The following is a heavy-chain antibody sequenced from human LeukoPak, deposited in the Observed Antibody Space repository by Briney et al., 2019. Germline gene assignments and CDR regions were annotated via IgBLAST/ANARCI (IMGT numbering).Heavy chain of an antibody. V-gene: IGHV4-34*01. CDR3: ARGQRSRGRYYDSSGYHHYYFDY. Sequence: SETLSLTCAVYGESFSGYYWTWIRQPPGKGLEWVGEINHNGSTNYIPSLKGRVTISVDTSKNQFSLKLSSVTAADTAVYYCARGQRSRGRYYDSSGYHHYYFDYWGQGTLVTVSS. D-gene: IGHD3-22*01. J-gene: IGHJ4*02. CDR2: INHNGST. CDR1: GESFSGYY.